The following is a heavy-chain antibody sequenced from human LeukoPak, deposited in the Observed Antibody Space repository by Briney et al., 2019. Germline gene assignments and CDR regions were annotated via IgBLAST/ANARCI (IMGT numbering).Heavy chain of an antibody. J-gene: IGHJ5*02. CDR1: GGSISSGGYY. Sequence: LQTLSLTCTVSGGSISSGGYYWSWIRQHPGKGLEWIGYIYYSGSTYYNPSLKSRVTISVDTSKNQFSLKLSSVTAADTAVYYCARVGYYYDSSGYYYDWFDPWGQGTLVTVSS. CDR2: IYYSGST. D-gene: IGHD3-22*01. CDR3: ARVGYYYDSSGYYYDWFDP. V-gene: IGHV4-31*03.